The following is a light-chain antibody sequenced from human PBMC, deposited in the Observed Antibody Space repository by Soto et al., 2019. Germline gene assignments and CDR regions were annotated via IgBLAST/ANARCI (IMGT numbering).Light chain of an antibody. CDR1: QSVRSSY. V-gene: IGKV3-20*01. Sequence: EIVLTQSPGTLSLSPGERATLSCRANQSVRSSYLAWFQQKPGQTPRLLIYGASNRATGVPARFSGSGSGTDFTLAISRLEPEDFAVYYCRQYGYSLGFAFGGGTKVDIK. CDR3: RQYGYSLGFA. J-gene: IGKJ4*01. CDR2: GAS.